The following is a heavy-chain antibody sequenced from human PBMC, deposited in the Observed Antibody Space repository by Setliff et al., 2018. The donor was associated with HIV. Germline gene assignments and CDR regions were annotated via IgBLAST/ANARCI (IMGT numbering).Heavy chain of an antibody. Sequence: ETLRLSCAASGFTFNTYAMSWVRQAPGKGLEWVSSMGGSSGDTYYADSVKGRFTISRDNTKNTLSLQMNSLGAEDTAIYYCANRFRTSNNWYYFDYWGPGTLVTVSS. J-gene: IGHJ4*02. V-gene: IGHV3-23*01. CDR1: GFTFNTYA. CDR3: ANRFRTSNNWYYFDY. D-gene: IGHD1-1*01. CDR2: MGGSSGDT.